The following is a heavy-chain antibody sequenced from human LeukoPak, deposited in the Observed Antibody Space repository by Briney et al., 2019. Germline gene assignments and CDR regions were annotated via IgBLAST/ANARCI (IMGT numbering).Heavy chain of an antibody. Sequence: SETLSLTCTVSGGSISSYYWSWIRQPPGKGLEWIGYIYYSGSTNYNPSLKSRVTISVDTSKNQFSLKLNSVTAADTAVCYCARHDSTGYYHRLDYWGQRTLVTVSS. V-gene: IGHV4-59*08. D-gene: IGHD3-22*01. J-gene: IGHJ4*02. CDR1: GGSISSYY. CDR2: IYYSGST. CDR3: ARHDSTGYYHRLDY.